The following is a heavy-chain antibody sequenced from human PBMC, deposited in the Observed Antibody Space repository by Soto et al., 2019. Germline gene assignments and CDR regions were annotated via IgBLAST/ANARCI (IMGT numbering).Heavy chain of an antibody. CDR2: INAGNGNT. Sequence: ASVKVSCKASGYTFTSYAMHWVRQAPGQRLEWMGWINAGNGNTKYSQKFQGRVTITRDTSASTAYMELSSLRSEDTAVYYCAREGDGYNWVYYDYYGMDVWGQGTTVNVSS. D-gene: IGHD5-12*01. V-gene: IGHV1-3*01. CDR3: AREGDGYNWVYYDYYGMDV. CDR1: GYTFTSYA. J-gene: IGHJ6*02.